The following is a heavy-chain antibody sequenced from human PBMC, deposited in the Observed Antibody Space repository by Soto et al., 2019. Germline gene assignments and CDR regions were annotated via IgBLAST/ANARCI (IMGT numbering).Heavy chain of an antibody. D-gene: IGHD6-19*01. Sequence: SETLSLTCAVYGGSFSGYYWIWIRQPPGKGLEWIGEINHSGSTNYNPSLKSRVTISVDTSKNQFSLKLSSVTAADTAVYYCARGLKPPPNSSGWYDYFDYWGQGTLVTVSS. J-gene: IGHJ4*02. V-gene: IGHV4-34*01. CDR3: ARGLKPPPNSSGWYDYFDY. CDR1: GGSFSGYY. CDR2: INHSGST.